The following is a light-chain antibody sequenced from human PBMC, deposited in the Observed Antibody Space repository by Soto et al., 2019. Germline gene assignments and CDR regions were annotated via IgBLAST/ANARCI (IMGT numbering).Light chain of an antibody. CDR3: QHYNNGPRT. CDR1: QSVSGN. J-gene: IGKJ1*01. Sequence: EIVMTQSPATLSVSPGERATLSCRASQSVSGNLAWYQQKPGQAPRLLIYGASTRATGIPARFSGSGSGTEFPLTLSSLQSEDFAVYYCQHYNNGPRTFGQGTKVEIK. V-gene: IGKV3-15*01. CDR2: GAS.